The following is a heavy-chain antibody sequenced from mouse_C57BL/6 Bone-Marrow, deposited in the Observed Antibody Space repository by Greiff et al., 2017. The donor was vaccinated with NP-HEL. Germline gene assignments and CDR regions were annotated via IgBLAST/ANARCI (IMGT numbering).Heavy chain of an antibody. Sequence: VKLQQPGAELVRPGSSVKLSCKASGYTFTSYWMDWVKQRPGQGLEWIGNIYPSDSETHYNQKFKDKATLTVDKSSSTAYMQLSSLTSEDSAVYYCARGLGWPDYWGQGTTLTVSS. CDR2: IYPSDSET. CDR3: ARGLGWPDY. D-gene: IGHD4-1*01. J-gene: IGHJ2*01. CDR1: GYTFTSYW. V-gene: IGHV1-61*01.